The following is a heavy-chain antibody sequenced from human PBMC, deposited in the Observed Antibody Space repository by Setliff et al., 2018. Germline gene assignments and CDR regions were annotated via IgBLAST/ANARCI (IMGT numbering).Heavy chain of an antibody. V-gene: IGHV4-31*03. CDR2: IYYSGST. D-gene: IGHD3-22*01. CDR3: ARERKYYDSSGSFDY. J-gene: IGHJ4*02. Sequence: LSLTCTVSGGSISSGDYYWSWIRQHPGKGLEWIGYIYYSGSTYYNPSLKSRVTISVDTSKNQFSLKLSSVTAADTAVYYCARERKYYDSSGSFDYWGQGTLVTVSS. CDR1: GGSISSGDYY.